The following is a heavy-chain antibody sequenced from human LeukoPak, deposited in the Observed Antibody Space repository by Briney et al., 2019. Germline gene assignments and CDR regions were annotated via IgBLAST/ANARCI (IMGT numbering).Heavy chain of an antibody. V-gene: IGHV5-51*01. CDR3: ARQPYGDYVWFDP. Sequence: GESLKISCTGSGYSFTSYWIGWVRQMPEKRLEWMGIIYPGDSDTRYSPSFQGQVTISADKSISTAYLQWSSLKASDTAMYYCARQPYGDYVWFDPWGQGTLVTVSS. CDR1: GYSFTSYW. CDR2: IYPGDSDT. D-gene: IGHD4-17*01. J-gene: IGHJ5*02.